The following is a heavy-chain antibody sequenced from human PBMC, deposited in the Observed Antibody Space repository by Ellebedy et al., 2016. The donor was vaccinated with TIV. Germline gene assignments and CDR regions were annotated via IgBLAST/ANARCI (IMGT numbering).Heavy chain of an antibody. V-gene: IGHV1-46*01. CDR1: GYTFTSDL. D-gene: IGHD2-8*02. CDR3: AREGGVYYFDY. J-gene: IGHJ4*02. Sequence: AASVKVSCKASGYTFTSDLIHWVRQAPGQGLEWMGTVNPFNGGTGYAQRFQGRVTMTRDTSASTVYMELRRLRSDDTAVYYCAREGGVYYFDYWGQGTLVTVSS. CDR2: VNPFNGGT.